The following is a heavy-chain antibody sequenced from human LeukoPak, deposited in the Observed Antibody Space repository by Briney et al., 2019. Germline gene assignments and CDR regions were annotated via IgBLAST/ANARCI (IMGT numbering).Heavy chain of an antibody. CDR1: GGSISSYY. J-gene: IGHJ5*02. Sequence: TSETLSLTCTVSGGSISSYYWSWIRQPPGKGLEWIGYIYYSGSTNYNPSLKSRVTISVDTSKNQFSLKLSSVTAADTAVDYCASLRGTQAGTFSGRWFDPWGQGTLVTVSS. CDR3: ASLRGTQAGTFSGRWFDP. V-gene: IGHV4-59*01. D-gene: IGHD6-19*01. CDR2: IYYSGST.